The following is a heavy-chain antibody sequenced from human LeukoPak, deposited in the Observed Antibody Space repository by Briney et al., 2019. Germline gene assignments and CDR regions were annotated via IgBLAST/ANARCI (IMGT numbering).Heavy chain of an antibody. D-gene: IGHD3-22*01. CDR2: ISYDGSNK. V-gene: IGHV3-30*18. CDR1: GFTFTSYG. Sequence: GGSLRLSCAASGFTFTSYGMHWVRQAPGKGLGWVAVISYDGSNKYYADSVKGRFTISRDNSKNTLYLQMNSLRAEDTAVYYCANIGGYYYDSSGYYQDYWGQGTLVTVSS. CDR3: ANIGGYYYDSSGYYQDY. J-gene: IGHJ4*02.